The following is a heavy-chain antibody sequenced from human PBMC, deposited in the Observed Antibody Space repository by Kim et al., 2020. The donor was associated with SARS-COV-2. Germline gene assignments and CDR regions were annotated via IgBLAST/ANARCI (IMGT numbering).Heavy chain of an antibody. Sequence: SETLSLTCTVSGYSISSGYYWGWIRQPPGKGLEWIGSIYHSGSTYYNPSLKSRVTISVDTSKNQFSLKLSSVTAADTAVYYCARDADTAMVPEGVYWGQGTLVTVSS. J-gene: IGHJ4*02. D-gene: IGHD5-18*01. V-gene: IGHV4-38-2*02. CDR1: GYSISSGYY. CDR2: IYHSGST. CDR3: ARDADTAMVPEGVY.